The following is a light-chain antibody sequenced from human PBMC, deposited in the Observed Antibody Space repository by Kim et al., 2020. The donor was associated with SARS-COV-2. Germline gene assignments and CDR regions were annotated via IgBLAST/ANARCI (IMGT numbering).Light chain of an antibody. Sequence: SINISCTGTSSDVGGYNDVSWYQQHPGKAPKLMIYDVNNRPSGVSNRFSGSKSGDTAYLTISGLQAEDEADYYCSSYTSSSTPYVFGTGTKVTVL. CDR3: SSYTSSSTPYV. J-gene: IGLJ1*01. CDR2: DVN. V-gene: IGLV2-14*03. CDR1: SSDVGGYND.